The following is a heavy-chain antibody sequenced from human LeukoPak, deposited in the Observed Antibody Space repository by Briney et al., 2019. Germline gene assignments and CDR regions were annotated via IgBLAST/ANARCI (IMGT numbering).Heavy chain of an antibody. CDR1: GYTFISYD. V-gene: IGHV1-8*01. D-gene: IGHD3-22*01. J-gene: IGHJ4*02. CDR2: MDTNSDNT. CDR3: ARDRSPAEYYYDSSGSDY. Sequence: ASVRVSCKASGYTFISYDIHWVRQATGQGLEWMEWMDTNSDNTVYAEKFQGRVTMTRNTSISTAYMELSRLRSDDTAVYYCARDRSPAEYYYDSSGSDYWSQGTLVTVSS.